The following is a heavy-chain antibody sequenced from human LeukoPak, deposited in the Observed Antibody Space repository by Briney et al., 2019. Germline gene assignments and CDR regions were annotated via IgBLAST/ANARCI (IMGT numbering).Heavy chain of an antibody. CDR1: GFTVSSNY. CDR2: IYSGGST. D-gene: IGHD3-3*01. V-gene: IGHV3-66*02. Sequence: GGSLRLSCAASGFTVSSNYMSWVRQAPGKGLEWVSVIYSGGSTYYADSVKGRFTISRDNSKSTLYLQMNSLRAEDTAVYYCARGPRITIFGVVHYYMDVWGKGTTVTVSS. J-gene: IGHJ6*03. CDR3: ARGPRITIFGVVHYYMDV.